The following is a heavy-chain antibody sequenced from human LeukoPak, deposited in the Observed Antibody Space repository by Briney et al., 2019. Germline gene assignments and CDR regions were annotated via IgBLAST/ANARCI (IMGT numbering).Heavy chain of an antibody. Sequence: SETLSLTCAVYGGSFSGYYWSWIRQPPGKGLEWIGEINHSGSTNYNPSLESRVTISVDTSKNQFSLKLSSVTAADTAVYYCARREAGSSGYYYYFDYWGQGTLVTVSS. CDR1: GGSFSGYY. J-gene: IGHJ4*02. CDR3: ARREAGSSGYYYYFDY. V-gene: IGHV4-34*01. D-gene: IGHD3-22*01. CDR2: INHSGST.